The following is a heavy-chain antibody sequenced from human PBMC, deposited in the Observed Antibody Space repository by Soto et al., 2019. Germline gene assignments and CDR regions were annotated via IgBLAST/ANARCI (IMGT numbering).Heavy chain of an antibody. J-gene: IGHJ5*02. CDR1: GFTFSSYS. CDR3: AREGYYLNGFDP. V-gene: IGHV3-48*01. Sequence: EVQLVESGGGLVQPGGSLRLSCAASGFTFSSYSMNWVRQAPGKGLEWVSYISSSSSTIYYADSVKGRFTISRDNAKYSRYLRMNSLRAEDTAVYYCAREGYYLNGFDPWGQGTLVTVSS. D-gene: IGHD3-10*01. CDR2: ISSSSSTI.